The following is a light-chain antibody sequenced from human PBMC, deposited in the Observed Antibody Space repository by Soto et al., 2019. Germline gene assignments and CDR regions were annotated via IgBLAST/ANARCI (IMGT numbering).Light chain of an antibody. CDR1: SNDVGAYNY. CDR3: CSYSRTSPYV. V-gene: IGLV2-14*03. CDR2: DVT. J-gene: IGLJ1*01. Sequence: SALTQPASVSGSPGQSITISCTGTSNDVGAYNYVSWYQHHPGKVPKLLIYDVTNRPSGVSDRFSGSKSGNTASLTISGLQAEDEADYYCCSYSRTSPYVFGTGTKVTVL.